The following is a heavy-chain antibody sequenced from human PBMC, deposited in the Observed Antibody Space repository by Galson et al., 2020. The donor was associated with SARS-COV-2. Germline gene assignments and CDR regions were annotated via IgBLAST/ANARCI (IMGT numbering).Heavy chain of an antibody. Sequence: SGPTLVKPTQTLTLTCTFSGFSLSTFGVGVGWVRQPPGKALEWLALIYWDNDKRYNPFMKGRLTINKDTSNNQVVLTMTDMDPVDTATYYCGQWARWLGPGTDWVDPWGQGSLVSVSS. CDR1: GFSLSTFGVG. CDR2: IYWDNDK. V-gene: IGHV2-5*02. J-gene: IGHJ5*02. D-gene: IGHD6-13*01. CDR3: GQWARWLGPGTDWVDP.